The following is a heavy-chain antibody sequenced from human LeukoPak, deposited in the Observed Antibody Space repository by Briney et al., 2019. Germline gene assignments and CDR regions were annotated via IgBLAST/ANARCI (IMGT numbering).Heavy chain of an antibody. Sequence: GGALRHSRTGGVVTLREYELNRVRQAPREGAGWVSYVRRRADRIGHASAVKGRLTMSRDIARKSVYLQMTRLRVEDTAVYYCATRLPYTGYNSGGEGTLVTVSS. CDR2: VRRRADRI. CDR1: VVTLREYE. CDR3: ATRLPYTGYNS. J-gene: IGHJ4*02. D-gene: IGHD5-12*01. V-gene: IGHV3-48*03.